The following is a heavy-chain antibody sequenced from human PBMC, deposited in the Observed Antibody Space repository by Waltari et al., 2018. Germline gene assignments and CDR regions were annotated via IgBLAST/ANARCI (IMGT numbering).Heavy chain of an antibody. Sequence: QVQLQESGPGLVKPSETLSLTCTVPGGSISSYYWIWLRQPPGKGLEWIGYIYYSGSTNYNPSLKSRVTISVDTSKNQFSLKLSSVTAADTAVYYCARVGYDSTRGYYFDYWGQGTLVTVSS. CDR1: GGSISSYY. CDR3: ARVGYDSTRGYYFDY. D-gene: IGHD3-22*01. J-gene: IGHJ4*02. V-gene: IGHV4-59*01. CDR2: IYYSGST.